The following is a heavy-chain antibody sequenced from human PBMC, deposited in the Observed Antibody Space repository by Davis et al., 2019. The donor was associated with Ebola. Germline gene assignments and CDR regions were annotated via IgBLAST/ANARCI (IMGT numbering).Heavy chain of an antibody. Sequence: HTGGSLRLSCAASGFTFSNYWMHWVRQAPGQGLVWVSRINNDGSGTVYADSVKGRFTISRDNAKNTLYLQMNSLRAEDTAVYYCAIAVAVTYWGQGTLVTVSS. CDR1: GFTFSNYW. CDR2: INNDGSGT. D-gene: IGHD6-19*01. CDR3: AIAVAVTY. J-gene: IGHJ4*02. V-gene: IGHV3-74*01.